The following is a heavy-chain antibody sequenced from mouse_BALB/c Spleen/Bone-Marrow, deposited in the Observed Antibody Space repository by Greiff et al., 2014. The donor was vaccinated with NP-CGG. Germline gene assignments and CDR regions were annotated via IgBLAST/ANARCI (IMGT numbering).Heavy chain of an antibody. J-gene: IGHJ2*01. V-gene: IGHV1S29*02. CDR1: GYPFPDYN. Sequence: VQLEQSGPELVKPGASVKISCKASGYPFPDYNMHWVKQSHGKSLEWIGYIYPHTSDTGYNQKFRNKATLTVDISSSTAYMVLRSLTSEDSAVYYCVRAPPITSVVTRDYWGQGTTLTVSS. CDR3: VRAPPITSVVTRDY. CDR2: IYPHTSDT. D-gene: IGHD1-1*01.